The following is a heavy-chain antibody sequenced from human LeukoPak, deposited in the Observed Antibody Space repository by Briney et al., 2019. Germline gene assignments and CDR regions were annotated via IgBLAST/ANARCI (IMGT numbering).Heavy chain of an antibody. J-gene: IGHJ4*02. D-gene: IGHD6-19*01. V-gene: IGHV7-4-1*02. CDR3: ARDLFGSGWYIARGVGY. CDR1: GYTFTSYA. CDR2: INTNTGNP. Sequence: ASVKVSCKASGYTFTSYAMNWVRQAPGQGLEWMGWINTNTGNPTYAQGFTGRFVFSLDTSVGTAYLQISSLKAEDTAVYYCARDLFGSGWYIARGVGYWGQGTLVTVSS.